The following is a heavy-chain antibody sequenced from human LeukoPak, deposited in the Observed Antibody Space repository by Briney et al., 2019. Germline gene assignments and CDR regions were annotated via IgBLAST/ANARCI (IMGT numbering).Heavy chain of an antibody. V-gene: IGHV4-34*01. J-gene: IGHJ4*02. D-gene: IGHD4-11*01. CDR1: GGSFSGYY. CDR2: INHSGST. CDR3: ARGSNCDS. Sequence: SETLSLTCAVYGGSFSGYYWSWIRQPPGKGLEWIGEINHSGSTNYNPSLKSRFTISRDNAKNSLYLQMNGLRAGDTAVYYCARGSNCDSWGQGTLVTVSS.